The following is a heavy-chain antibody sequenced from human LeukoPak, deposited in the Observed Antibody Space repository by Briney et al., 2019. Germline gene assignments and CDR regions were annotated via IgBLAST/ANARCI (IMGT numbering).Heavy chain of an antibody. J-gene: IGHJ6*03. CDR3: ARVPSVVPNVDRNYYMDV. D-gene: IGHD5-12*01. Sequence: SVKVSCKASGGTFSSYTISWVRQAPGQGLEWMGRIIPILGIANYAQKFQGRVTITADKSASTAYMELSSLRSEDTAVYYCARVPSVVPNVDRNYYMDVWGKGTTVTVSS. V-gene: IGHV1-69*02. CDR1: GGTFSSYT. CDR2: IIPILGIA.